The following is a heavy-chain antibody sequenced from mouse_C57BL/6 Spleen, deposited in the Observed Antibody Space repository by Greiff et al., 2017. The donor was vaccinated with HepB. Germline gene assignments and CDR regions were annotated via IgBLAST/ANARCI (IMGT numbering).Heavy chain of an antibody. CDR2: IDPSDSYT. J-gene: IGHJ2*01. V-gene: IGHV1-50*01. CDR1: GYTFTSYW. Sequence: QVQLQQPGAELVKPGASVKLSCKASGYTFTSYWMQWVKQRPGQGLEWIGEIDPSDSYTNYNQKFKGKATLTVDTSSSPAYMQLSSLTSEDSAVYCCARSVTTVVEGYWGQGTTLTVSS. D-gene: IGHD1-1*01. CDR3: ARSVTTVVEGY.